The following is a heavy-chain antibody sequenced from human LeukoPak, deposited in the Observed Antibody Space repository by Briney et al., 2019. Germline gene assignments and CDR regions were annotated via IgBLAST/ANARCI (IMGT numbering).Heavy chain of an antibody. CDR1: GFTVSSNY. J-gene: IGHJ3*02. V-gene: IGHV3-66*02. Sequence: GGSLRLSCAASGFTVSSNYMSWVGQAPGMGLEWVSVIYSGGSTYYAHSVEGRFTISRDNSKNTLYLQMNSLRAEDTAVYDCARDIRGFLELNDAFDIWGQGTMVTVSS. D-gene: IGHD3-3*01. CDR2: IYSGGST. CDR3: ARDIRGFLELNDAFDI.